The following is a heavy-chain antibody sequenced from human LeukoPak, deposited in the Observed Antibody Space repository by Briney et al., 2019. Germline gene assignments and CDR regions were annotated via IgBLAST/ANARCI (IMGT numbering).Heavy chain of an antibody. V-gene: IGHV4-59*08. CDR2: IYYSGST. CDR1: GGSISSYY. CDR3: ARHRGVAAAGHVRGPYFDY. Sequence: SETLSLTCTVSGGSISSYYWSWIRQPPGKGLEWIGYIYYSGSTNYNPSLKSRVTISVDTSKNQFSLKLSSVTDADTAVYYCARHRGVAAAGHVRGPYFDYWGQGTLVTVSS. D-gene: IGHD6-13*01. J-gene: IGHJ4*02.